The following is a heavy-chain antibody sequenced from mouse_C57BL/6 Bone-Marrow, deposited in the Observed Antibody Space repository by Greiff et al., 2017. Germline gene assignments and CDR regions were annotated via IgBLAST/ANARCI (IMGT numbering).Heavy chain of an antibody. V-gene: IGHV5-9*01. CDR3: ARHSPYYYFSFAY. Sequence: EVQLQESGGGLVKPGGSLKLSCAASGFTFSSYIMSWVRQTPEKRLEWVATISGGGGNTYYPDSVKGRFTISRDNAKNTLYLQMSSLRSEDTALYYCARHSPYYYFSFAYWGQGTLVTVSA. CDR1: GFTFSSYI. J-gene: IGHJ3*01. CDR2: ISGGGGNT. D-gene: IGHD2-1*01.